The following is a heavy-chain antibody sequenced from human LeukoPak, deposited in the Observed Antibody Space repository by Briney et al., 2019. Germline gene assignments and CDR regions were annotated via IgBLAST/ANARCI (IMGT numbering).Heavy chain of an antibody. CDR1: GFTFSSDW. V-gene: IGHV3-7*01. Sequence: GGSLRLSCAASGFTFSSDWTGWVRQAPGKGLEWVANIKQDGREKYYVDCVKGRFTISRDNAKNSLYLQMNSLRAEDTAVYYCARERHSSGWYAGGGGELNYWGQGTLVTVSS. D-gene: IGHD6-19*01. J-gene: IGHJ4*02. CDR2: IKQDGREK. CDR3: ARERHSSGWYAGGGGELNY.